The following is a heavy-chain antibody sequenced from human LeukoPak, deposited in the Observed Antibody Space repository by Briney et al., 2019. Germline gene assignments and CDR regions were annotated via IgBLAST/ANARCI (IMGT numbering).Heavy chain of an antibody. Sequence: PGGSLRLSCAASGFTFSSYWMSWVRQAPGKGLEWVANIKQDGSEKYYVDSVKGRFTISRDNAKNSLYLQMNSLRAEDTAVYYCARGHVPIVLMVYASLPDYWGQGTLVTVSS. CDR1: GFTFSSYW. D-gene: IGHD2-8*01. CDR3: ARGHVPIVLMVYASLPDY. J-gene: IGHJ4*02. V-gene: IGHV3-7*03. CDR2: IKQDGSEK.